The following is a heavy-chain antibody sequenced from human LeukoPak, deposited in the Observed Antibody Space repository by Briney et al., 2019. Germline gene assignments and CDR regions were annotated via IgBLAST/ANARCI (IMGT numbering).Heavy chain of an antibody. CDR2: VSIGGTNT. Sequence: GGSLRLSCAASGFTFSSYAMSWVRQAPGKGLEWVSAVSIGGTNTYYADSGKGRFTISRDNSKNTLYLQMNSLRVEDTAVYYCAKDRTTASYWYFDLWGRGTLVTVSS. CDR1: GFTFSSYA. J-gene: IGHJ2*01. D-gene: IGHD4-17*01. V-gene: IGHV3-23*01. CDR3: AKDRTTASYWYFDL.